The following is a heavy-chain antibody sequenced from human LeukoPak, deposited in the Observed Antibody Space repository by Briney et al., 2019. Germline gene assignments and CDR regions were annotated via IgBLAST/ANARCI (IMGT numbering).Heavy chain of an antibody. CDR3: AKGPPLPQYFQH. Sequence: GSLRLSCAASGFTFSSYWMSWIRQAPGKGLEWVSAISGSGGSTYYADSVKGRFTISRDNSKNTLYLQMNSLRAEDTAVYYCAKGPPLPQYFQHWGQGTLVTVSS. V-gene: IGHV3-23*01. D-gene: IGHD1-14*01. CDR1: GFTFSSYW. CDR2: ISGSGGST. J-gene: IGHJ1*01.